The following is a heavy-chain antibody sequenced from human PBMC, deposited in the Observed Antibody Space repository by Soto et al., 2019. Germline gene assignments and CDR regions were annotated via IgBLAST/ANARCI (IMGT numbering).Heavy chain of an antibody. CDR2: ISAYNGNT. Sequence: QIQLVQSGAEVKKPGASVKVSCKASGYAFNRYGLTWVRQAPGQGLEWMGWISAYNGNTNYAQNLQGRVTMTTDTSTSTDYMELRNLNSDDTALYYCARSYCSTSTCYRYWFDPCGQVTLVTVSS. J-gene: IGHJ5*02. D-gene: IGHD2-2*02. CDR3: ARSYCSTSTCYRYWFDP. CDR1: GYAFNRYG. V-gene: IGHV1-18*04.